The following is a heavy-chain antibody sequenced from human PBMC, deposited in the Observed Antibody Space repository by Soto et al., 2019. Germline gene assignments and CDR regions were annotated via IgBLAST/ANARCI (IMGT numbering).Heavy chain of an antibody. D-gene: IGHD2-2*01. CDR2: INHSGGT. Sequence: SETLSLTCAVYGGSFSAYYWSWIRQPPGKGLEWIGEINHSGGTSYNPSLKSRVTISVDTSKSQFSLKLSSVTPADTAVYYCARARFCTSTSCYHYFDFWGQGTLVTVSS. V-gene: IGHV4-34*01. J-gene: IGHJ4*02. CDR1: GGSFSAYY. CDR3: ARARFCTSTSCYHYFDF.